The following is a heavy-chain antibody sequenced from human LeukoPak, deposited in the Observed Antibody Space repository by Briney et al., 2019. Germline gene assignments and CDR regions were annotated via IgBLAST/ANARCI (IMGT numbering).Heavy chain of an antibody. Sequence: GGSLRLSCAASGFTFSSYAMSWVRQAPGKGLEWVSTFGTSNSSTYYADSVKGRFTISRDNSKNTLYLQMNSLRAEDTAVYYCAKRITGTLRYFDFWGQGTLVTVSS. CDR3: AKRITGTLRYFDF. D-gene: IGHD1-7*01. J-gene: IGHJ4*02. CDR2: FGTSNSST. V-gene: IGHV3-23*01. CDR1: GFTFSSYA.